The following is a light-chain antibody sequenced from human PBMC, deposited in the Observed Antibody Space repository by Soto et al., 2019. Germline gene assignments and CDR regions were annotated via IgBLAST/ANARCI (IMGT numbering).Light chain of an antibody. Sequence: EIVLRQSPGTLSLSPGERATLSCRASQSVSSNYLAWYQQKPGQAPRLLIYGASSRATGIPDRFSGSGSGTDFTLTISRLEPEDFAVYYCQQYGSSPLTFGQGTKVEIK. CDR1: QSVSSNY. J-gene: IGKJ1*01. V-gene: IGKV3-20*01. CDR3: QQYGSSPLT. CDR2: GAS.